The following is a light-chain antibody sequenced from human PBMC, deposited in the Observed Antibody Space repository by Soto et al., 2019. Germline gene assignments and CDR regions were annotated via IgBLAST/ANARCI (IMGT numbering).Light chain of an antibody. J-gene: IGKJ4*01. CDR3: QQSYSTLALT. Sequence: DIQMTQSPSSLSASVGDRVTITCRASQSINNYLNWYQQKPGKAPKLLIYAASNVESGVPSRFSGSGSGTEFTHTISSLQPDDFATYYCQQSYSTLALTFGGGTKVEIK. CDR1: QSINNY. CDR2: AAS. V-gene: IGKV1-39*01.